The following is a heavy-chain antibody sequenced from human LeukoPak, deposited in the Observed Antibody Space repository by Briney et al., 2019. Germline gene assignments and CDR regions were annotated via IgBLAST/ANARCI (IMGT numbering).Heavy chain of an antibody. D-gene: IGHD6-13*01. CDR3: ARGDSSSWYRS. J-gene: IGHJ4*02. Sequence: SETLSLTCTVSDRSISSYYWSWIRQPPGKGLEWIGYIYYSGSTNYNPSLKSRVTISVDTSKNQFSLKLSTVTAADTAVYYCARGDSSSWYRSWGQGTLVTVSS. CDR1: DRSISSYY. V-gene: IGHV4-59*01. CDR2: IYYSGST.